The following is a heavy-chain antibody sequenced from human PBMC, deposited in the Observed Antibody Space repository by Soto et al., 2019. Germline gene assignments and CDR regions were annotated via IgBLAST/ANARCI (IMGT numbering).Heavy chain of an antibody. J-gene: IGHJ4*02. CDR3: ARDLRGSGSYQGYFDY. CDR1: GGTFSSYA. Sequence: SVKVSCKASGGTFSSYAISWVRQAPGQGLEWMGGIIPIFGTANYAQKFQGRVTITADESTSTAYMELSSLRSEDTAVYYCARDLRGSGSYQGYFDYWGQGTLVTVSS. D-gene: IGHD1-26*01. CDR2: IIPIFGTA. V-gene: IGHV1-69*13.